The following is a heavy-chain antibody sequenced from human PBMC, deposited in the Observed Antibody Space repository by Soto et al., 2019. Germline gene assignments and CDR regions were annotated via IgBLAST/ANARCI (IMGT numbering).Heavy chain of an antibody. Sequence: ASVTVSCKASGYTFTSYDINWVRQATGQGLEWMGWMNPNSGNTGYAQKFQGRVTMTRNTSISTAYMELSSLRSEDTAVYYCARALYGSGSYPINTNWFDPWGQGTLVTVSS. J-gene: IGHJ5*02. CDR2: MNPNSGNT. CDR1: GYTFTSYD. CDR3: ARALYGSGSYPINTNWFDP. D-gene: IGHD3-10*01. V-gene: IGHV1-8*01.